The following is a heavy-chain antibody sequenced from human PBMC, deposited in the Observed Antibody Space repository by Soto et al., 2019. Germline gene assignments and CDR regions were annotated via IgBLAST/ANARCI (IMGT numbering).Heavy chain of an antibody. CDR1: GYTFINFD. V-gene: IGHV1-8*02. J-gene: IGHJ3*01. CDR2: MNPGSGKT. Sequence: QVQLVQSGAEVKEPGASVRVSCKASGYTFINFDISWVRQAAGQGLEWLGWMNPGSGKTGYASKFQGRVAMTRDASTGTSHLELSSLTSDDTAVYFCARSRPQGSDFPGVIPWDALDVWGQGTLVTVSS. CDR3: ARSRPQGSDFPGVIPWDALDV. D-gene: IGHD2-21*01.